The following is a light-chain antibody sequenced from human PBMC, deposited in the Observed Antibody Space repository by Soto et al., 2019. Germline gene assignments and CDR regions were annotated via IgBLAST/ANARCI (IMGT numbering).Light chain of an antibody. CDR1: QGIGNT. J-gene: IGKJ4*01. CDR3: QHDGHCPLT. V-gene: IGKV3-15*01. CDR2: AAS. Sequence: EIVITQSPATLSVSPGEGATLSCRASQGIGNTLAWYQQKPGQTPRLLIYAASIRATGVPARFSGSGSGTDFTLTINSLQSEDFAVDYCQHDGHCPLTFGGGTKVESK.